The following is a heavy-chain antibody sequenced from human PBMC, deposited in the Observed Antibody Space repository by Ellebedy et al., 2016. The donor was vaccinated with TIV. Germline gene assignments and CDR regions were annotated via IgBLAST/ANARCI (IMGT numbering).Heavy chain of an antibody. Sequence: SETLSLXCTVSGGSISSYYWSWIRQAPGKGLEWIGYVADRGRSNSNPSLRSRLTMSLDTSKSQFSLKLSSVTAADTAVYYCARSSSDYFSSGCYDHWGQGILVTVPS. CDR1: GGSISSYY. CDR2: VADRGRS. D-gene: IGHD2-2*01. J-gene: IGHJ5*02. CDR3: ARSSSDYFSSGCYDH. V-gene: IGHV4-59*01.